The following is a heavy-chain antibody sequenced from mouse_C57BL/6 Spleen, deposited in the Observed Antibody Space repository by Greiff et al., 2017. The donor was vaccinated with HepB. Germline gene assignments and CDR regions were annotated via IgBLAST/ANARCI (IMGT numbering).Heavy chain of an antibody. CDR3: ARCPNYDEDWYFDV. V-gene: IGHV1-82*01. CDR2: IYPGDGDT. J-gene: IGHJ1*03. Sequence: QVQLQQSGPELVKPGASVKISCKASGYAFSSSWMNWVKQRPGKGLEWIGRIYPGDGDTNYNGKFKGKATLTADKSSSTAYMQLSSLTSEDSAVYFCARCPNYDEDWYFDVWGTGTTVTVSS. D-gene: IGHD2-4*01. CDR1: GYAFSSSW.